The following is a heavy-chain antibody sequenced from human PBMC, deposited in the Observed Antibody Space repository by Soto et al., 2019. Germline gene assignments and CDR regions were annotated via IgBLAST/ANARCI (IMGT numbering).Heavy chain of an antibody. CDR1: GFTFSSYS. Sequence: GGSMRLSCAASGFTFSSYSMSWMRQAPGKGLEWVSCISGRSSYTNYAASVKGRFAVSRDNAKNSLYLQRNSLRAEDTAVYYCARGEGYSTSPFDYWGQGILVTVSS. CDR2: ISGRSSYT. CDR3: ARGEGYSTSPFDY. V-gene: IGHV3-21*05. J-gene: IGHJ4*02. D-gene: IGHD1-26*01.